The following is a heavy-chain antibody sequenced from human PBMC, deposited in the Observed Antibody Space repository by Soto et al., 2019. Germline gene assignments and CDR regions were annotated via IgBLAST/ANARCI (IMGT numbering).Heavy chain of an antibody. CDR2: LYSGGST. Sequence: GGSLRLSCAASGFTVTSNYMSWVRQAPGKRLEWVSVLYSGGSTYYADSVKGRFTISRDNSKNMLYLQMNNLRAEDTAVYYCATCTYYYDSSGPHYYYYGMDVWGQGTTVTVSS. D-gene: IGHD3-22*01. J-gene: IGHJ6*02. CDR3: ATCTYYYDSSGPHYYYYGMDV. CDR1: GFTVTSNY. V-gene: IGHV3-53*01.